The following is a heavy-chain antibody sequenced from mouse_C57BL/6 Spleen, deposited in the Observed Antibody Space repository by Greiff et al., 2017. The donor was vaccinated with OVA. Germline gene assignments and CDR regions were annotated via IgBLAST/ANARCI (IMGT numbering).Heavy chain of an antibody. Sequence: QVQLQQSGAELVRPGASVKLSCKASGYTFTDYYINWVKLRPGQGLEWIARIYPGSGNTYYNEKFKGKATLTAEKSSSTAYMQLSSLTSEDSAVYCCARSGGYSTIPSMDYWGQGTSVTVSS. CDR1: GYTFTDYY. V-gene: IGHV1-76*01. CDR3: ARSGGYSTIPSMDY. CDR2: IYPGSGNT. J-gene: IGHJ4*01. D-gene: IGHD2-5*01.